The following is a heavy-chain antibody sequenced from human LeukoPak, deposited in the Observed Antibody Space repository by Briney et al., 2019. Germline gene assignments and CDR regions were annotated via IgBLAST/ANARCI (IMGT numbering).Heavy chain of an antibody. Sequence: PSETLSLTCTVSGGSIRSYYWSWIRQPPGKGLEWIGYIYYSGNSGSTSYNPSLKSRVTISVDTSKNQFSLKLYSVTAADTAVYYCARRYSGYGNAFDIWGQGTMVTVSS. V-gene: IGHV4-59*08. J-gene: IGHJ3*02. D-gene: IGHD5-12*01. CDR1: GGSIRSYY. CDR2: IYYSGNSGST. CDR3: ARRYSGYGNAFDI.